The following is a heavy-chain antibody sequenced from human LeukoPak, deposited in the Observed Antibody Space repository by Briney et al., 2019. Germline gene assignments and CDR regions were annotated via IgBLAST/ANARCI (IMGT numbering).Heavy chain of an antibody. CDR3: ARAGSGDYTWHY. J-gene: IGHJ4*02. CDR2: IYYSGST. V-gene: IGHV4-30-4*08. CDR1: GGSISSGDYY. D-gene: IGHD4-11*01. Sequence: SQTLSLTCTVSGGSISSGDYYWSWIRQPPGKGLEWIGYIYYSGSTYYNPSLKSRVTISVDTSKNQFSLKLSSVTAADTAVYYCARAGSGDYTWHYWGQGTLVTVSS.